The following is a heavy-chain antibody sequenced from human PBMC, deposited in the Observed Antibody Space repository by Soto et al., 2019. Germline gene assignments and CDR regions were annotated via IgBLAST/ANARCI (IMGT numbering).Heavy chain of an antibody. CDR3: ARLAITMIVVVKWGPPTYGMDV. V-gene: IGHV4-34*01. CDR2: INHSGST. D-gene: IGHD3-22*01. J-gene: IGHJ6*02. CDR1: GGSFSGYY. Sequence: SETLSLTCAVYGGSFSGYYWSWIRQPPGKGLEWIGEINHSGSTNYNPSLKSRVTISVDTSKNQFSLKLSSVTAADTAVYYCARLAITMIVVVKWGPPTYGMDVWGQGTTVTVSS.